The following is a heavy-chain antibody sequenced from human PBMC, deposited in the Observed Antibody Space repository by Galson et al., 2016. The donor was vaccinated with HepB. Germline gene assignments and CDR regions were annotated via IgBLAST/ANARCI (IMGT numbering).Heavy chain of an antibody. CDR1: GFTFSHYS. Sequence: SLRLSCAASGFTFSHYSMNWVRQAPRKGLEWVSSISTSSDYIYYADSVKGRFTISRDNAKKSLYLQMNNLRAEDTAVYYCASSPGGRYSSNWYKLDYWGEGTLVTVSS. CDR3: ASSPGGRYSSNWYKLDY. D-gene: IGHD6-13*01. J-gene: IGHJ4*02. CDR2: ISTSSDYI. V-gene: IGHV3-21*01.